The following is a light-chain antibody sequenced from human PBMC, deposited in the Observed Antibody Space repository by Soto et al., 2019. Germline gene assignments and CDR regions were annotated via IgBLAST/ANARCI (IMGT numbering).Light chain of an antibody. V-gene: IGLV2-14*01. CDR1: SSDIGGYSY. CDR2: DVS. CDR3: SSYTSSSDVV. J-gene: IGLJ2*01. Sequence: QSALTQPASVSGSRGQSITISCTGTSSDIGGYSYVSWYQQHPGKAPKLMIYDVSNRPSGVSNRFSGSKSGNTASLTISGLQAEDEADYYCSSYTSSSDVVFGGGTKVTVL.